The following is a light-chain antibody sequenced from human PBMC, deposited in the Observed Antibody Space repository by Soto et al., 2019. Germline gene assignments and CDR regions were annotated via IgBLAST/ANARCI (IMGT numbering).Light chain of an antibody. J-gene: IGLJ1*01. CDR1: SSDVGGYNY. CDR2: DVS. V-gene: IGLV2-14*01. CDR3: SSYTSSSSNCV. Sequence: QSVLTQPASVSGSPGQSITISCTGTSSDVGGYNYVSWYQQHPGKAPKLMIYDVSNRPSGVSNRFSGSKSGNTASLTISGLQAEDEADYYCSSYTSSSSNCVFGTGTKVTVL.